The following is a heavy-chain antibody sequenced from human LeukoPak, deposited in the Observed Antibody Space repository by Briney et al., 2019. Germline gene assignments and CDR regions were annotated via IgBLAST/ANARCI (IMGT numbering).Heavy chain of an antibody. V-gene: IGHV3-30*02. J-gene: IGHJ6*04. CDR2: IRYDGGNT. D-gene: IGHD3-10*02. CDR3: AELGITMIGGV. Sequence: GGSLRLSCAASGFIFSNYAMQWVRQAPGMGLEWVAFIRYDGGNTYYADSVKGRFTISRDNAKNSLYLQMNSLRAEDTAVYYCAELGITMIGGVWGKGTTVTISS. CDR1: GFIFSNYA.